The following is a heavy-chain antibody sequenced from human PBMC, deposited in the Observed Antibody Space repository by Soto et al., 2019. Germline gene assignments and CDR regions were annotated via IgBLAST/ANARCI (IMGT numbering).Heavy chain of an antibody. V-gene: IGHV4-30-4*01. D-gene: IGHD3-22*01. CDR2: IYYSGST. CDR1: GGSISSGDYY. J-gene: IGHJ4*02. CDR3: ARGNTYYYDSSGYFPRFPPLDY. Sequence: SETLSLTCTVSGGSISSGDYYWSWIRQPPGKGLEWIGYIYYSGSTYYNPSLKSRVTISVDTSKNQFSLKLSSVTAADTAVYYCARGNTYYYDSSGYFPRFPPLDYWGQGTLVTVSS.